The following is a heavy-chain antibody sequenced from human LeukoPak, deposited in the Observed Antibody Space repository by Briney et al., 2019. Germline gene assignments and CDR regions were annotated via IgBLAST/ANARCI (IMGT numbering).Heavy chain of an antibody. V-gene: IGHV4-34*01. J-gene: IGHJ4*02. CDR1: GGSFSGYY. Sequence: SETLSLTCAGYGGSFSGYYWSWIRQPPGKGLEWIGEINHSGSTNYNPSLKSRVTISVDTSKNQFSLKLSSVTAADTAVYYCARGPSWGIAARHFDYWGQGTLVTVSS. CDR3: ARGPSWGIAARHFDY. CDR2: INHSGST. D-gene: IGHD6-6*01.